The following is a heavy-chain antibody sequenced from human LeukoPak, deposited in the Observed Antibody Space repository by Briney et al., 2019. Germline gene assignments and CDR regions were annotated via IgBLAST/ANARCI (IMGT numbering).Heavy chain of an antibody. CDR2: IIPIFGTA. CDR3: ARAPMVRGVIKYYFDY. J-gene: IGHJ4*02. D-gene: IGHD3-10*01. Sequence: SVKVSCKASGGTFSSYAISWVRQAPGQGLEWMGGIIPIFGTANYAQKFQGRVTITTDESTSTAYMELSSLRSEDTAVYYCARAPMVRGVIKYYFDYWGQETLVTVAS. V-gene: IGHV1-69*05. CDR1: GGTFSSYA.